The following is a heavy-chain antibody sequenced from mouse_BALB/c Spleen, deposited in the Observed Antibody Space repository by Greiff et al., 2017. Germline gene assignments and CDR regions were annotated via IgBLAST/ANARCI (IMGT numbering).Heavy chain of an antibody. J-gene: IGHJ1*01. CDR2: SRNKANDYTT. CDR3: ARDAGHYYGYYWYFDV. CDR1: GFTFSDFY. Sequence: EVKVVESGGGLVQPGGSLRLSCATSGFTFSDFYMEWVRQPPGKRLVWIAASRNKANDYTTEYSASVKGRFIVSRDTSQSILYLQMNALRAEDTAIYYCARDAGHYYGYYWYFDVWGAGTTVTVSS. D-gene: IGHD1-2*01. V-gene: IGHV7-1*02.